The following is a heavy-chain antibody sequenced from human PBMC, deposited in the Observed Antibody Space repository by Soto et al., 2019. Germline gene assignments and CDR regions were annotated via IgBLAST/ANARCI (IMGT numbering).Heavy chain of an antibody. V-gene: IGHV4-39*01. D-gene: IGHD6-6*01. CDR2: IYYSGST. Sequence: QLQLQESGPGLVKPSETLSLTCTVSGGSISSSSYYWGWIRQPPGKGLEWIGSIYYSGSTYYNPSLKSRVTISVDTSKNQFSLKLSSVTAADTAVYYCARHIRRMIAARLQLFDYWGQGTLVTVSS. J-gene: IGHJ4*02. CDR1: GGSISSSSYY. CDR3: ARHIRRMIAARLQLFDY.